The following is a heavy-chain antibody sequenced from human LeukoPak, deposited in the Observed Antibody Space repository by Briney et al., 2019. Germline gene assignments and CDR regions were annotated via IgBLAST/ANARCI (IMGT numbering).Heavy chain of an antibody. D-gene: IGHD1-26*01. J-gene: IGHJ6*02. CDR3: ARGRSGSYYGMDV. CDR2: IYYSGST. Sequence: SDTLSLTCTVSGGSISSYYWSWIRQPPGKGLEWIGYIYYSGSTNYNPSLKSRVTISVDTSKNQFPLKLSSVTAADTAVYYCARGRSGSYYGMDVWGQGTTVTVSS. CDR1: GGSISSYY. V-gene: IGHV4-59*07.